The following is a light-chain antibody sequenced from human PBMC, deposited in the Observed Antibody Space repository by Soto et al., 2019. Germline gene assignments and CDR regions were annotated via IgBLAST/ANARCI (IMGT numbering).Light chain of an antibody. Sequence: QSALTQPASVSGSPGQSITISCTGTISDVGSYNLVSWYQQHPGKAPQLIIYEANKRPSGVSNRFSGSKSGNTASLAISGLQADDEDDYYYCSYAGSSTLMIFCGGTKLTVL. CDR2: EAN. CDR3: CSYAGSSTLMI. CDR1: ISDVGSYNL. V-gene: IGLV2-23*01. J-gene: IGLJ2*01.